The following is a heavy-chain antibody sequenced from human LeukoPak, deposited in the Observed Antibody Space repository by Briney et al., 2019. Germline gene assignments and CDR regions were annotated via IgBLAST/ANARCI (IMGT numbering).Heavy chain of an antibody. Sequence: PGGSLRLSCAASGFTFSSYWMSWVRQAPGKGLEWVANIKQDGSEKYYVDSVKGRFTISRDNAKNSLYLQMNSLRAEDTAVYYCAREGIPIAAAGMARGGFDYWGQGTLVTVSS. CDR3: AREGIPIAAAGMARGGFDY. V-gene: IGHV3-7*01. CDR1: GFTFSSYW. J-gene: IGHJ4*02. D-gene: IGHD6-13*01. CDR2: IKQDGSEK.